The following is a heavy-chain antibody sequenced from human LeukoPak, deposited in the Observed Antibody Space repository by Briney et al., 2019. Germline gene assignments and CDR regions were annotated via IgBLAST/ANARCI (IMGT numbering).Heavy chain of an antibody. CDR3: AKGGITIFGVVTGSL. CDR2: ISSSGSTI. D-gene: IGHD3-3*01. J-gene: IGHJ4*02. Sequence: GGSLRLSCAASGLTFSSYEMNWVREAPGMGLEWVSKISSSGSTIYYYADSVKGRFTISSDNAKNSLYLQMNSLRAEDTAVYYCAKGGITIFGVVTGSLWGQGTLVTVSS. CDR1: GLTFSSYE. V-gene: IGHV3-48*03.